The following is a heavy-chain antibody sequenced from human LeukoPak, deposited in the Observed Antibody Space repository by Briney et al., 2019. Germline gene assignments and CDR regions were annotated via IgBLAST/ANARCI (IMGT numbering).Heavy chain of an antibody. Sequence: GGSLRLSCAASGSTFSSYWMSWVRQAPGKGLEWVANIKQDGSEKYYVDSVKGRFTISRDNAKNSLYLQMNSLRAEDMALYYCAKEGSSWSTFDYWGQGTLVTVSS. J-gene: IGHJ4*02. V-gene: IGHV3-7*03. CDR2: IKQDGSEK. D-gene: IGHD6-13*01. CDR1: GSTFSSYW. CDR3: AKEGSSWSTFDY.